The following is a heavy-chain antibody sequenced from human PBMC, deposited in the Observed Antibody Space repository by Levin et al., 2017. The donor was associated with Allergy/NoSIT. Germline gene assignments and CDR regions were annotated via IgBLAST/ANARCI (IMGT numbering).Heavy chain of an antibody. J-gene: IGHJ4*02. Sequence: ASVKVSCKVSGYTLKDLSIHWVRQAPGKGLEWMGGFDREDGEAVYAQKFQGRVTMTEDTSTDTAYMELSSLRSEDTAVYYCAIDRYYGSGSMGLDYWGQGTLVTVSS. CDR3: AIDRYYGSGSMGLDY. CDR1: GYTLKDLS. V-gene: IGHV1-24*01. CDR2: FDREDGEA. D-gene: IGHD3-10*01.